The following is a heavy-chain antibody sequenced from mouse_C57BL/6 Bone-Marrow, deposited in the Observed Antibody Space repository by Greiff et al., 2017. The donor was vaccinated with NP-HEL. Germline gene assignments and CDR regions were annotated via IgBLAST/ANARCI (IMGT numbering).Heavy chain of an antibody. V-gene: IGHV12-3*01. CDR2: ITHSGET. D-gene: IGHD3-2*02. CDR3: AGDSSGYGDFDY. J-gene: IGHJ2*01. Sequence: QVQLKQSGPGLVKPSQSLFPTCSITGFPITSGYYWIWIRQSPGKPLEWMGYITHSGETFYNPSLQSPISITRETSKNQFFLQLNSVTTEDTAMYYCAGDSSGYGDFDYWGQGTTLTVSS. CDR1: GFPITSGYY.